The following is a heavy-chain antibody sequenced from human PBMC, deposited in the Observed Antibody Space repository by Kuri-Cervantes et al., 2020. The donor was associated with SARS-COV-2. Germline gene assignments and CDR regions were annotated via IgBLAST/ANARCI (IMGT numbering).Heavy chain of an antibody. D-gene: IGHD2-8*02. V-gene: IGHV1-69*06. CDR3: YCAPKEGFDS. Sequence: KISCKASGGTFSSYTISWVRQAPGQGLEWMGGIIPIFGTANYAQKFQGRVTITADKSTSTAYMELSSLTSEDTAIYYCYCAPKEGFDSWGQGTLVTVSS. CDR2: IIPIFGTA. J-gene: IGHJ4*02. CDR1: GGTFSSYT.